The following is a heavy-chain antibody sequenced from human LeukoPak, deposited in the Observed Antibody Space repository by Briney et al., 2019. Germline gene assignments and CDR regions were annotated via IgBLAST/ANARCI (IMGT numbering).Heavy chain of an antibody. D-gene: IGHD1-1*01. V-gene: IGHV1-46*01. CDR1: GYTFTSYG. CDR2: IDPSGGST. Sequence: ASVKVSCKASGYTFTSYGISWVRQAPGQGLEWMGLIDPSGGSTSYAQKFKGRVTMTRDTSTSTVYMELSSLRSDDTAVYYCARARPGTTFDYWGQGTLVTVSS. J-gene: IGHJ4*02. CDR3: ARARPGTTFDY.